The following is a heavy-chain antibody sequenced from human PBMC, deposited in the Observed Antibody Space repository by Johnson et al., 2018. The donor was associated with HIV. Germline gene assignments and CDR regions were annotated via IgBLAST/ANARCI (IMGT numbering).Heavy chain of an antibody. Sequence: VQLVESGGGLVKPGGSLRLSCVASGFTFSNAWMSWVRQATRKGLEWVSAVGTADDTYFPGSVKGRFSISRDNAKNSLYLQMNSLRAEDTAVYYCARDRGYWDAFDIWGQGTMVIVSS. V-gene: IGHV3-13*01. J-gene: IGHJ3*02. D-gene: IGHD3-22*01. CDR1: GFTFSNAW. CDR3: ARDRGYWDAFDI. CDR2: VGTADDT.